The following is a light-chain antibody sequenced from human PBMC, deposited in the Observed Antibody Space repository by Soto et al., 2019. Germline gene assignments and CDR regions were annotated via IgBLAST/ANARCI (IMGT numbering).Light chain of an antibody. J-gene: IGKJ1*01. CDR2: GAS. CDR1: QSVSNS. Sequence: EIVMTQSPATLSLSPGDRATLSCRASQSVSNSLAWYQQKPGQSPRLLIYGASARATGIPARFSGSGSGTEFTLTISSLQSEDSAVYYCKQYNNWPWMFGQGTKVEIK. V-gene: IGKV3-15*01. CDR3: KQYNNWPWM.